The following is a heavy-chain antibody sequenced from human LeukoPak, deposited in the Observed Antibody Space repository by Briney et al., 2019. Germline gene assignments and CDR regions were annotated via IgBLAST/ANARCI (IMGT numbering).Heavy chain of an antibody. Sequence: GSSVKVSCKASGSTFSSYAISWVRQAPGQGLEWMGGIIPILGTPNYAQKFQGRVTITTDESTSTAYMELSSLRSEDTAVYYCVVSNITYYYDSSGFPRRYYFDYWGQETLVTVSS. J-gene: IGHJ4*02. CDR1: GSTFSSYA. CDR2: IIPILGTP. D-gene: IGHD3-22*01. V-gene: IGHV1-69*05. CDR3: VVSNITYYYDSSGFPRRYYFDY.